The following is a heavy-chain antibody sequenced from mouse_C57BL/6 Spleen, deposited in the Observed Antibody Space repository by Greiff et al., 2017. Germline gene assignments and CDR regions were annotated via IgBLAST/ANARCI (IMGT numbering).Heavy chain of an antibody. CDR3: ARDGTGFYWYFGV. D-gene: IGHD4-1*01. Sequence: EVLLVESGGGLVKPGGSLKLSCAASGFTFSSYAMSWVRQTPEKRLEWVATISDGGSYTYYPDNVKGRVTISRDNAKTNLYLQMSHLKSEDTAMYYCARDGTGFYWYFGVWGTGTTVTVSS. CDR1: GFTFSSYA. CDR2: ISDGGSYT. J-gene: IGHJ1*03. V-gene: IGHV5-4*01.